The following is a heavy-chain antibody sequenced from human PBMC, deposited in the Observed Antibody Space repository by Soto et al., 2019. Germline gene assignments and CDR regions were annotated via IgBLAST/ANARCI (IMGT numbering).Heavy chain of an antibody. D-gene: IGHD1-1*01. CDR1: GFTFSTYN. J-gene: IGHJ4*02. V-gene: IGHV3-21*01. CDR2: ISTSSSYI. CDR3: ATDPTSTKGHY. Sequence: GGSLRLSCAASGFTFSTYNMNWVRQAPGKGLEWVSSISTSSSYIYYTDSVKGRFTISRDNAKNSLYLQMDSLRAEDTAVYFCATDPTSTKGHYWGQGTLVTVSS.